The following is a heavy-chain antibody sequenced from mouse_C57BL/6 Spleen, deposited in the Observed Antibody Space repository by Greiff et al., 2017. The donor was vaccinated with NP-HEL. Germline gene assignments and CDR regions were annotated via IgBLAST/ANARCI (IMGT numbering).Heavy chain of an antibody. J-gene: IGHJ2*01. D-gene: IGHD1-1*01. CDR2: LYPGSGNT. V-gene: IGHV1-76*01. Sequence: VQLQQSGAELVRPGASVKLSCKASGYTFTDYYINWVKQRPGQGLEWIARLYPGSGNTYYNEKFKGKATLTAEKSSSTAYMQLSSLTSEDSAVYFCARVPPLYYVSSKYYFDYWGQGTTLTVSS. CDR3: ARVPPLYYVSSKYYFDY. CDR1: GYTFTDYY.